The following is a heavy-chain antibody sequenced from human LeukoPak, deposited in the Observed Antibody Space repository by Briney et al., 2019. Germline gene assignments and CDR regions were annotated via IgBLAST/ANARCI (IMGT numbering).Heavy chain of an antibody. CDR3: ARQVAVAAWEY. CDR2: IYPSDSET. V-gene: IGHV5-51*01. D-gene: IGHD6-19*01. CDR1: GYSFISYW. J-gene: IGHJ4*02. Sequence: GESLKISCKGSGYSFISYWIGWVRLMPGIGVEWMGIIYPSDSETRYSPSFQGQVTISADKSTSTAYLQWSSLKASDTAMYYCARQVAVAAWEYWGQGTLVTVSS.